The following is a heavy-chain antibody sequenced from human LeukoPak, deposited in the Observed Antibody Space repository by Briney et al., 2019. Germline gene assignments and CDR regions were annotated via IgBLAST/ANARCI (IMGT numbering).Heavy chain of an antibody. V-gene: IGHV3-7*01. D-gene: IGHD6-19*01. CDR3: TRGRDSSGWYVGY. CDR1: GFTFSSYW. Sequence: PGGSLRLSCAASGFTFSSYWMSWVRQAPGKGLEWVANIKQDGSEKYYVDSVKGQFTISRDNAQNSLYLQMNSLRAEDTAVYYCTRGRDSSGWYVGYWGQGTLVTVSS. CDR2: IKQDGSEK. J-gene: IGHJ4*02.